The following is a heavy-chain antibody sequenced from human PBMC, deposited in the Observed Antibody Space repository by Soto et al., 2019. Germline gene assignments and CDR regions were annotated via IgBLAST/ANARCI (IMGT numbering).Heavy chain of an antibody. CDR3: WRDLGWFDP. CDR2: ISSSSSST. Sequence: GGSLRLSCSISGFTFSSYSMTWVRQAPGKGLEWVSSISSSSSSTYYADSVKGRFTISRDNAKNSLFLQMNTLRAEDTAVYLCWRDLGWFDPWGQGTLVTVSS. CDR1: GFTFSSYS. V-gene: IGHV3-21*01. J-gene: IGHJ5*02.